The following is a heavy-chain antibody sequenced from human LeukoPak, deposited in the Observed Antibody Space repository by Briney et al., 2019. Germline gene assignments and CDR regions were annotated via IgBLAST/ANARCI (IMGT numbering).Heavy chain of an antibody. Sequence: SETLSLTCAVYGGSFSGYYWSWIRQPAGKGLEWIGRIYTSGSTNYNPSLKSRVTMSVDTSKNQFSLKLSSVTAADTAVYYCARTYCSSTSCRNGYYYMDVWGKGTTVTVSS. CDR1: GGSFSGYY. CDR3: ARTYCSSTSCRNGYYYMDV. D-gene: IGHD2-2*01. V-gene: IGHV4-59*10. J-gene: IGHJ6*03. CDR2: IYTSGST.